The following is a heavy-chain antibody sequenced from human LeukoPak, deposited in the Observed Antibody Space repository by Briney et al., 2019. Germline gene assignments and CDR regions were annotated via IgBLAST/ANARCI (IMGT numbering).Heavy chain of an antibody. Sequence: GGSLRLSCAASGFTFSSYWMHWVRQAPGKGLVWVSRINSDGSSTSYADSVKGRFTISRDNAKNTLYLQMNSLRAEDTAVYYCARAKTRGTYYYDSSGYTPYAFDIWGQGTMVTVSS. CDR3: ARAKTRGTYYYDSSGYTPYAFDI. J-gene: IGHJ3*02. CDR2: INSDGSST. D-gene: IGHD3-22*01. CDR1: GFTFSSYW. V-gene: IGHV3-74*01.